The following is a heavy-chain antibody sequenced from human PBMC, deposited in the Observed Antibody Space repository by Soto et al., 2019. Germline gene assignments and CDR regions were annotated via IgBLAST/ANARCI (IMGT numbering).Heavy chain of an antibody. CDR1: GDSISSGSY. V-gene: IGHV4-38-2*02. Sequence: SETLSLTCTVSGDSISSGSYWGWIRQPPGEGPEWIASIYHGGTTFYSPSLKSRISISVDTSKNQFSLRLTSVTAADTATYYCARVHVMVVAGSTFDYWGPGTLVTVSS. CDR2: IYHGGTT. J-gene: IGHJ4*03. CDR3: ARVHVMVVAGSTFDY. D-gene: IGHD6-19*01.